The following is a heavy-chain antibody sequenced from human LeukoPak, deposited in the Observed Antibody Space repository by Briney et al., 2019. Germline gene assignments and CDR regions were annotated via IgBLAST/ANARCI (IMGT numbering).Heavy chain of an antibody. Sequence: GGSLRLSCAASGFSSSSSWMHWVRQAPGKGLVWVSRMNSDGSIITYADSVKGRFTTTRDNAKSTLFLQMNSLRADDTGVYFCARDAHSSSWTWGQGTLVTVSS. J-gene: IGHJ4*02. CDR1: GFSSSSSW. V-gene: IGHV3-74*03. CDR3: ARDAHSSSWT. D-gene: IGHD6-13*01. CDR2: MNSDGSII.